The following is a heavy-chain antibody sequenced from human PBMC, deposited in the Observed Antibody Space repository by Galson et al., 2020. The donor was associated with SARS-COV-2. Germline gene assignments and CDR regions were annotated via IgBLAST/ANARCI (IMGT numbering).Heavy chain of an antibody. CDR2: IRSKAYGGTT. V-gene: IGHV3-49*03. J-gene: IGHJ4*02. CDR3: TRLTTMVRGVQFDY. D-gene: IGHD3-10*01. CDR1: GFTFGDYA. Sequence: GESLKISCTASGFTFGDYAMSWFRQAPGKGLEWVGFIRSKAYGGTTEYAASVKGRFTISRDDSKSIAYLQMNSLKTEDTAVYYCTRLTTMVRGVQFDYWGQGTLVTVSS.